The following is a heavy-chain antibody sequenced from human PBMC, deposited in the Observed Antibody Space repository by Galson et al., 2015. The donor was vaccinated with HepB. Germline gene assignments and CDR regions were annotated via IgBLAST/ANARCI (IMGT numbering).Heavy chain of an antibody. J-gene: IGHJ6*03. Sequence: PALVKPTQTLTLTCTFSGFSLSTSGVGVGWIRQPPGKALEWLALIDWDDDERYSPSLKSRLTITKDTSKNRVVLTMTNMDPVDTATYYCARSVAITPYYYYMDVWGKGTTVTVSS. CDR1: GFSLSTSGVG. CDR2: IDWDDDE. V-gene: IGHV2-5*02. D-gene: IGHD5-12*01. CDR3: ARSVAITPYYYYMDV.